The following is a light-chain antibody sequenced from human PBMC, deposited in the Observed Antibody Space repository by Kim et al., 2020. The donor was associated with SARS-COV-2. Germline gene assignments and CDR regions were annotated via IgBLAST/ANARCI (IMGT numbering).Light chain of an antibody. J-gene: IGKJ5*01. CDR1: QSVGTY. V-gene: IGKV3-11*01. CDR3: QQRSN. Sequence: ATLCLSPGERATRSCRASQSVGTYLAWYQQKPGQAPRLLIYDAAKRATGIPARFRGSGSGTDFTLTIGTLEPEDFAVYYCQQRSNFGQGTRLEIK. CDR2: DAA.